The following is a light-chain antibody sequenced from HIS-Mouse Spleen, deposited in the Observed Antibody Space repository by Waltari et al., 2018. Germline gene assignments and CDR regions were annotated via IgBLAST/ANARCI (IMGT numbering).Light chain of an antibody. CDR3: SSYTSSSTLV. J-gene: IGLJ2*01. CDR2: EVR. Sequence: QSALTQPASVSGSPGQSITISCTGTSSDVGGYNYVSWYQQHPGKAPKLMIYEVRNRPSGVSNRFSGSKSGNTASLTISELQAEDEADYYCSSYTSSSTLVFGGGTKLTVL. CDR1: SSDVGGYNY. V-gene: IGLV2-14*01.